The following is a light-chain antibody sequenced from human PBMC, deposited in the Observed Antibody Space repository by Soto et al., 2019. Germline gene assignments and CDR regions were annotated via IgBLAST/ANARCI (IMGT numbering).Light chain of an antibody. CDR1: QSVSSY. J-gene: IGKJ3*01. CDR2: DTS. CDR3: QQRSNWPRSFT. Sequence: EIVLTQSPATLSLSPGERATLSCRASQSVSSYLAWYQQTPGQAPRLLIHDTSKRATGIPARFSGSGSGTDFPLTISSLEPEDFAVYYCQQRSNWPRSFTFGPGTKVDIK. V-gene: IGKV3-11*01.